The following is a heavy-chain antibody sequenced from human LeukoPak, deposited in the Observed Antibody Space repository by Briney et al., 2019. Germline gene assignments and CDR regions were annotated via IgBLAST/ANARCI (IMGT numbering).Heavy chain of an antibody. CDR2: ISGSGGST. V-gene: IGHV3-23*01. Sequence: GGSLRLSCAASGFTFSSYAMSWVRQAPGKGLEWVSAISGSGGSTYYADSVKSRFTISRDNSKNTLYLQMNSLRAEDTAVYYCAKDGVVVVAATAYWGQGTLVTVSS. D-gene: IGHD2-15*01. CDR1: GFTFSSYA. CDR3: AKDGVVVVAATAY. J-gene: IGHJ4*02.